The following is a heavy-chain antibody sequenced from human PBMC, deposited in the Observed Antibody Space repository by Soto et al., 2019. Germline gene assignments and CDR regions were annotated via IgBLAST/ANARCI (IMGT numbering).Heavy chain of an antibody. CDR3: TRGGDAYKNGH. J-gene: IGHJ4*02. V-gene: IGHV4-61*01. Sequence: SDTLSLTYTVSYGSVSIVTYYWLWIRQPPGKGLEWIGFIHYSGSTNYNPSLKSRVTMSVDTSKNHFSLKLTSVNAADTAVYYCTRGGDAYKNGHWGQGTLVTVS. CDR1: YGSVSIVTYY. D-gene: IGHD2-21*01. CDR2: IHYSGST.